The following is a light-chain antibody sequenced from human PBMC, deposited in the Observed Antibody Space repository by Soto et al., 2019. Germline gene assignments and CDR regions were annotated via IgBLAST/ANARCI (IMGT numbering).Light chain of an antibody. CDR2: EDK. J-gene: IGLJ1*01. CDR3: CSYARSSTYYV. Sequence: QSALTQPASVSGSPGQSITISCTGSSSDVGSFNLVSWYQQHPGKAPQVMIYEDKRRPSGVSNRFSGSKSGSTASLAISGLQAEDEADYYCCSYARSSTYYVFGTGTKLTVL. CDR1: SSDVGSFNL. V-gene: IGLV2-23*01.